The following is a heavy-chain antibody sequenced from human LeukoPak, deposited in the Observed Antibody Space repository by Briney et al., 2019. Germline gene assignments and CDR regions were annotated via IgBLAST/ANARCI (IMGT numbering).Heavy chain of an antibody. CDR1: GYTFTSYG. CDR3: AREPGGSGYVG. J-gene: IGHJ4*02. Sequence: ASVKVSCKASGYTFTSYGISWVRQAPGQGLEWMGWISAYNGNTNYAQKLQGRVTMTTDTSTSTVYMELSSLRSEDTAVYYCAREPGGSGYVGWGQGTLVTVSS. V-gene: IGHV1-18*01. D-gene: IGHD3-22*01. CDR2: ISAYNGNT.